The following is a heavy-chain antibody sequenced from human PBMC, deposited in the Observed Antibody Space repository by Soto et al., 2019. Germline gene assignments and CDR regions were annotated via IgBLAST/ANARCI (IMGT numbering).Heavy chain of an antibody. V-gene: IGHV1-3*01. D-gene: IGHD5-12*01. CDR1: GYRLTIYL. J-gene: IGHJ6*04. CDR2: INAGNGNT. CDR3: AKDQGHRFSAEDSSPHYFTGMAV. Sequence: KAFGYRLTIYLRGWVIHAPEQRLEWIGWINAGNGNTKSSQKFQGRCTITRDTSASTAYMELSSLRSEDTAVYYCAKDQGHRFSAEDSSPHYFTGMAVGGKGTTVP.